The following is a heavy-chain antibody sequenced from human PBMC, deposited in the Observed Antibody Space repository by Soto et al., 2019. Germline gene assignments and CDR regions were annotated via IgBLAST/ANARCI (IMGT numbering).Heavy chain of an antibody. CDR2: ISGSGGST. V-gene: IGHV3-23*01. J-gene: IGHJ6*02. CDR1: GGSISGYY. Sequence: ETLSLTCTVSGGSISGYYWSWVRQAPGKGLEWVSAISGSGGSTYYADSVKDRFTISRDNSKNTLYLQMNSLRAEDTAVYYCAKLGYCSSTSCPPQYYYYYGMDVWGQGTTVTVSS. D-gene: IGHD2-2*01. CDR3: AKLGYCSSTSCPPQYYYYYGMDV.